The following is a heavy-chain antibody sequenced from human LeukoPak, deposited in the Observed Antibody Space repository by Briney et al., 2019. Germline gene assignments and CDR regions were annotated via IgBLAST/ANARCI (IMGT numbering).Heavy chain of an antibody. CDR1: GYTFTSYG. CDR2: ISAYHGNT. D-gene: IGHD1-26*01. CDR3: ARDFNGYSGSYYLLGFDFDY. V-gene: IGHV1-18*01. J-gene: IGHJ4*02. Sequence: ASVKVSCKASGYTFTSYGISWVRQAPGQGLEWMGWISAYHGNTNYAQKLQGRVTMTTDTSTSTAYMELRSLRSDDTAVYYCARDFNGYSGSYYLLGFDFDYWGQGTLVTVSS.